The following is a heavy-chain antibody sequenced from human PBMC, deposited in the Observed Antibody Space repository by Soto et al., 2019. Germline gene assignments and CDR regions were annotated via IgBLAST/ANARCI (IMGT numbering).Heavy chain of an antibody. D-gene: IGHD3-22*01. CDR3: VRATYFSDSSGYTRCLGY. Sequence: PGGVVKRSSAGPGFSLSNHCIDWVRQSPGKGLEWVGRSRDKPQGYSTAYAASVKGRFTTSRDESKNSAYLQMNSLKTEDTAVYYCVRATYFSDSSGYTRCLGYWGQGSLFTVSS. CDR1: GFSLSNHC. CDR2: SRDKPQGYST. V-gene: IGHV3-72*01. J-gene: IGHJ4*02.